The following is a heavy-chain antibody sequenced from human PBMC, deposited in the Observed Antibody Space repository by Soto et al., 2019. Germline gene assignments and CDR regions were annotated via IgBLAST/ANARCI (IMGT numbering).Heavy chain of an antibody. V-gene: IGHV5-51*01. CDR3: ARIPPDYYDSSGYHDY. CDR2: IYPGDSDT. Sequence: GESLKISCKGSGYSFTSYWIGWVRQMPGKGLGWMGIIYPGDSDTRYSPSFQGQVTISADKSISTAYLQWSSLKASDTAMYYCARIPPDYYDSSGYHDYWGQGTLVTVYS. J-gene: IGHJ4*02. D-gene: IGHD3-22*01. CDR1: GYSFTSYW.